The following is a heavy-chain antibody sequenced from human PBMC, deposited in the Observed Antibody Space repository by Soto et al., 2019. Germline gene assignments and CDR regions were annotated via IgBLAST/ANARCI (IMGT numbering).Heavy chain of an antibody. Sequence: EVQLVESGGGLVQPGGYLRLSCAASGFSFSSYWMHWVRQAQGKGLVWVSRINSDGSSTSYADSVKGRFTISRDNAKNTLYLQMNSLRAEDTAVYYCARGSRYYYGSGDMDVWGKGTTVTVSS. V-gene: IGHV3-74*01. CDR1: GFSFSSYW. J-gene: IGHJ6*03. CDR3: ARGSRYYYGSGDMDV. D-gene: IGHD3-10*01. CDR2: INSDGSST.